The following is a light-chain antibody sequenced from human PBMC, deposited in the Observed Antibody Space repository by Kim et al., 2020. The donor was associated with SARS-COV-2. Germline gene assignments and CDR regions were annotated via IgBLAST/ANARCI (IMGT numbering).Light chain of an antibody. V-gene: IGKV3-15*01. J-gene: IGKJ4*01. CDR2: GTS. CDR1: QSISNN. CDR3: QQYHDWPPLT. Sequence: VAPGERATLTCRASQSISNNLAWYQQKPGQAPRLLIFGTSTRATGIPRRFSGSGSGTEFTLTISSLQSEDFAIYYCQQYHDWPPLTFGGGTKVEI.